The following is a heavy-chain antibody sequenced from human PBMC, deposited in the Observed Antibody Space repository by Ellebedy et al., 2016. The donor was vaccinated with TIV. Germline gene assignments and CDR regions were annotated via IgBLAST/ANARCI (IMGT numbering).Heavy chain of an antibody. V-gene: IGHV3-74*01. CDR1: GITFRSYW. J-gene: IGHJ6*02. CDR3: AAEWMRGMDV. D-gene: IGHD2-2*03. Sequence: GESLKISXAAFGITFRSYWMHWVRQAPGKGLEWVSRIDSDGSSTSYADSVKGRVTISRDNAKNTLYLQMNSLRAEDTAVYYCAAEWMRGMDVWGQGTTVTVSS. CDR2: IDSDGSST.